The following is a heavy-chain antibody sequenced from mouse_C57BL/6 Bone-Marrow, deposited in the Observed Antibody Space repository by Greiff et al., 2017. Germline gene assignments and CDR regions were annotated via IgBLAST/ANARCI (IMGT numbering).Heavy chain of an antibody. V-gene: IGHV1-52*01. Sequence: VQLQQPGAELVRPGSSVKLSCKASGYTFTSYWMHWVKQRPIQGLEWIGNIDPSDSETHYNQKFKDKATLTVDKSSSTAYMQLSSLTSEDSAVYYCARSYDGLYYFGYWGQGTTLTVSS. CDR2: IDPSDSET. CDR1: GYTFTSYW. CDR3: ARSYDGLYYFGY. D-gene: IGHD2-3*01. J-gene: IGHJ2*01.